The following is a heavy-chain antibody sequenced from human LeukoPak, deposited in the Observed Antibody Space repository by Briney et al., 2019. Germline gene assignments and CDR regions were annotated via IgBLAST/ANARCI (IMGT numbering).Heavy chain of an antibody. CDR3: ARRLTQYDCYDP. CDR2: TYYRSTWYN. CDR1: GDSVSSNSVT. D-gene: IGHD2-2*01. Sequence: SQTLSLTCAISGDSVSSNSVTWNWIRQPPSRGLEWLGRTYYRSTWYNDYAVSVRGRITVNPDTSKNQFSLHLNSVTPEDTAVYYCARRLTQYDCYDPWGQGILVTVSS. J-gene: IGHJ5*02. V-gene: IGHV6-1*01.